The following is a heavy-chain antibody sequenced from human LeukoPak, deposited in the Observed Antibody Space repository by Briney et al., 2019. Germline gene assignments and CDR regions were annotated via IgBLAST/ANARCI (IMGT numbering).Heavy chain of an antibody. J-gene: IGHJ6*02. V-gene: IGHV1-8*01. Sequence: ASVKVSCKASGYTFTSYDINWVRQATGQGLEWMGWMNPNSGNTGYAQKFQGRVTMTRNTSISTAYMGLSSLRSEDTAVYYCARVGYSYAIYGMDVWGQGTTVTVSS. CDR2: MNPNSGNT. D-gene: IGHD5-18*01. CDR1: GYTFTSYD. CDR3: ARVGYSYAIYGMDV.